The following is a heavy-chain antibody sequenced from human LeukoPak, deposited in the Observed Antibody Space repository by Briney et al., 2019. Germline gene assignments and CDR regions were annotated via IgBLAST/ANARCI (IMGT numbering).Heavy chain of an antibody. CDR2: IRSTGGTM. J-gene: IGHJ6*02. Sequence: PGGSLRLSCAASGFTFRSYEMHWVRQAPGKGLEWISYIRSTGGTMYHADSVRGRLTISRDNAKSSLYLQMNSLRVEDSAVYYCARGYCSGTNCYEANHYYYYGMDVWGQGTTVTVSS. CDR3: ARGYCSGTNCYEANHYYYYGMDV. V-gene: IGHV3-48*03. D-gene: IGHD2-2*01. CDR1: GFTFRSYE.